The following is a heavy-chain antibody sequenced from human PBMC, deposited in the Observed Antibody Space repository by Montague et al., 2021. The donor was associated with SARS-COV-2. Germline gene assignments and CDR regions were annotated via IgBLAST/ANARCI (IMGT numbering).Heavy chain of an antibody. CDR2: IYYSGST. CDR3: VSLWKYGSGSHYAPWDYYNYGVDV. J-gene: IGHJ6*02. V-gene: IGHV4-39*01. CDR1: GGSFDSDNFF. Sequence: SETLSLTCSVSGGSFDSDNFFWGWIRQSPDKGLEWIGNIYYSGSTYYNPSLKSRVTISVDTSKYQFSLKLSSVTAADTAVYYCVSLWKYGSGSHYAPWDYYNYGVDVWGQGTTVTVSS. D-gene: IGHD3-10*01.